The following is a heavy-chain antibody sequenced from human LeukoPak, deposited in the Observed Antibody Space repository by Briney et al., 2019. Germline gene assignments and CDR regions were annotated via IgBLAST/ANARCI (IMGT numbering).Heavy chain of an antibody. J-gene: IGHJ5*02. D-gene: IGHD3-10*01. CDR1: GYTFTGYY. CDR3: ARDRITMVRGALNRFDP. CDR2: INPNSGGT. V-gene: IGHV1-2*02. Sequence: ASVKVSCKASGYTFTGYYMHWVRQAPGQGLEWMGWINPNSGGTNYAQKFQGRVTMTRDTSISTAYMELSRLRSDDTAVYYCARDRITMVRGALNRFDPWGQGTLVTVSS.